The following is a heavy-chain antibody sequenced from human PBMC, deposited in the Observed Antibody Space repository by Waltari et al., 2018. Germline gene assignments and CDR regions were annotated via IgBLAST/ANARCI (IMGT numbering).Heavy chain of an antibody. V-gene: IGHV4-34*01. D-gene: IGHD7-27*01. J-gene: IGHJ3*02. Sequence: QVQLQQWGAGLLKPSETLSLTCAVYGGSFSGYYWSWIRKPPGKGLEWIGEINHSGSTNYNPSLKSRVTISVDTSKNQFSLKLSSVTAADTAVYYCARALGHRIWGQGTMVTVSS. CDR3: ARALGHRI. CDR1: GGSFSGYY. CDR2: INHSGST.